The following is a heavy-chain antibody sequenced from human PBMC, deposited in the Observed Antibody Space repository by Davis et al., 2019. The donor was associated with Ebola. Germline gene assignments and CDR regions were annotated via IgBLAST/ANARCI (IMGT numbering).Heavy chain of an antibody. CDR2: ISTNTGTP. D-gene: IGHD2-2*01. Sequence: ASVKVSCKASGYTFTTYALNWVRQAPGQGLEWMGWISTNTGTPTYAQDFTGRFVFSLDTSVSTAYLQINSLRVGDTAVYYCSRYISPGLVADSWGQGTLVTVSS. V-gene: IGHV7-4-1*02. CDR1: GYTFTTYA. CDR3: SRYISPGLVADS. J-gene: IGHJ4*02.